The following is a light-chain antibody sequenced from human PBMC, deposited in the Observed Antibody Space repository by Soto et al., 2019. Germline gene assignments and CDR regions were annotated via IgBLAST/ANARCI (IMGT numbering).Light chain of an antibody. V-gene: IGLV7-46*01. CDR1: TGPVTSGHY. J-gene: IGLJ1*01. CDR3: LLYYGGGYV. Sequence: QAVVTQEPSLTVSPGGTVTLTCGSSTGPVTSGHYPYWFQQKPGQAPRTLIYDASNKHSWTPARFSGSLLGGKAALTLSGAQPEDEAEYYCLLYYGGGYVFGTGTKLTVL. CDR2: DAS.